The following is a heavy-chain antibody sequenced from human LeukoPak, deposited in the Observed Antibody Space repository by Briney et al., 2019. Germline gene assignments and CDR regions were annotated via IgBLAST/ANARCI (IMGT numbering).Heavy chain of an antibody. CDR2: ISTSGSTL. J-gene: IGHJ4*02. Sequence: PGGSLRLSCEASGFTFSTYAMNWVRQAPGKGLEWVSYISTSGSTLYSADSVRGRFTISRDNAKNSLYLQMNSLRAEDTAVYYCARGIYYFDYCGQGTLVTASS. CDR1: GFTFSTYA. CDR3: ARGIYYFDY. V-gene: IGHV3-48*03.